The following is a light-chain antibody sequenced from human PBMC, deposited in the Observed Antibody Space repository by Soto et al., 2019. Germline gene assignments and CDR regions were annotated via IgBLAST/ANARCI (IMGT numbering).Light chain of an antibody. V-gene: IGKV1-27*01. CDR3: QKYNSAPLT. CDR2: AAS. Sequence: DVQMTQSPSSLSASVGDRVTITCRASQGIAPYLAWFQQKPGKVPKLLIYAASTLQSGVPSRFSGSGSGTDFTLTISSLQPEDVATYYCQKYNSAPLTVGGGTKVDI. J-gene: IGKJ4*01. CDR1: QGIAPY.